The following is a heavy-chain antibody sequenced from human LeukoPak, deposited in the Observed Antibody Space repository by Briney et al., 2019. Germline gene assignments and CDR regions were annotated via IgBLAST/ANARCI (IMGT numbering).Heavy chain of an antibody. CDR2: INPNSGGT. CDR1: GYTFTGYY. D-gene: IGHD6-19*01. V-gene: IGHV1-2*02. Sequence: ASVKVSCKASGYTFTGYYMHCARQAPGQGLEWMGWINPNSGGTNYAQKFQGRVTMTRDTSISTAYMELSRLRSDDTAVYYCARDRTRTGYSSGWYHDYWGQGTLVTVSS. J-gene: IGHJ4*02. CDR3: ARDRTRTGYSSGWYHDY.